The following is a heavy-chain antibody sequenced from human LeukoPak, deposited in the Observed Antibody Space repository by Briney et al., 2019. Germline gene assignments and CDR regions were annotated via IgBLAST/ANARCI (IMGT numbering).Heavy chain of an antibody. CDR3: ARHGGVGGYRYGPALDY. Sequence: SETLSLTCTVSGDSISSYYWSWIXQPPGXXXXWXGYIYYSVSTNYKPSLKXRVTISVDTSKNQFSLRLTSVTAADTAVYYCARHGGVGGYRYGPALDYWGQGTLVTVSS. V-gene: IGHV4-59*08. CDR2: IYYSVST. CDR1: GDSISSYY. D-gene: IGHD5-18*01. J-gene: IGHJ4*02.